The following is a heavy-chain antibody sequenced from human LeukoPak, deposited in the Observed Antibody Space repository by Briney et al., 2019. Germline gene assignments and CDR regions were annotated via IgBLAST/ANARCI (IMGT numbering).Heavy chain of an antibody. V-gene: IGHV3-13*01. CDR2: IGTTGDT. J-gene: IGHJ4*02. Sequence: PGGSLRLSCAASGFTFSSYDMHWVRQATGKGLEWVSAIGTTGDTYYSHSVRGRFTISRENAKNSLFLQMNSLRAGDTAVYFCASSPSYSSSWYVLDSWGQGTLVTVSS. D-gene: IGHD6-13*01. CDR1: GFTFSSYD. CDR3: ASSPSYSSSWYVLDS.